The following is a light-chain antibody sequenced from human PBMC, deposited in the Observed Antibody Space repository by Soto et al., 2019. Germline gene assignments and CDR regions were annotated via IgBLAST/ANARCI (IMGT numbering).Light chain of an antibody. CDR3: SSYAGINNLGV. CDR1: SSDVGGYKY. Sequence: QSALTQPPSASGSPRQSVTISCTGTSSDVGGYKYVSWYQQHPGKAPKFMIFEVNKRPSGVPDRFSGSKSGNTASLTVSGLQAEDEADYYCSSYAGINNLGVFGTGTKLTVL. J-gene: IGLJ1*01. V-gene: IGLV2-8*01. CDR2: EVN.